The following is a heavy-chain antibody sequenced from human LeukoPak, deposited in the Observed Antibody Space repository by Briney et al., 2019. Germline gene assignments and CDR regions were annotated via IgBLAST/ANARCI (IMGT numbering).Heavy chain of an antibody. D-gene: IGHD1-26*01. V-gene: IGHV3-30*02. Sequence: GGSLRLTCAASGFTFSSYGMHWVRQAPGKGLEWVAVIWYDGSNKYYADSVKGRFTISRDNSKNTLYLQMNSLRAEDTAVYYCAKDAVGRHYFDYWGQGTLVTVSS. CDR3: AKDAVGRHYFDY. CDR1: GFTFSSYG. CDR2: IWYDGSNK. J-gene: IGHJ4*02.